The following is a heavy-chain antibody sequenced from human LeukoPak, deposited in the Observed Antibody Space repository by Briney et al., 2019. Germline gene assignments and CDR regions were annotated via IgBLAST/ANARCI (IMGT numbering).Heavy chain of an antibody. CDR3: ATSVYGGYEGYFDY. Sequence: ASVKVSCKVSGYTLTELSMHWVRQAPGKGLEWMGGFDPEDGETIYAQKFQGRVTMTEDTSTDTAYTELSSLRSEDTAVYYCATSVYGGYEGYFDYWGQGTLVTVSS. J-gene: IGHJ4*02. CDR2: FDPEDGET. V-gene: IGHV1-24*01. CDR1: GYTLTELS. D-gene: IGHD5-12*01.